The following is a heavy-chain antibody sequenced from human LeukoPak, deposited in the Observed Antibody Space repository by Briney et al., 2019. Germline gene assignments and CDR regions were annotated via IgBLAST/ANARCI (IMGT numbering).Heavy chain of an antibody. CDR3: ARDRGNGYRDY. D-gene: IGHD5-24*01. CDR1: GFTFSSYS. J-gene: IGHJ4*02. CDR2: ISSSSSYI. V-gene: IGHV3-21*01. Sequence: GGSLSLSCAASGFTFSSYSLNWVRQAPGKGLEWVSSISSSSSYIYYADSVKGRFTISRDNAKNSLYLQMNSLRAEDTAVYYCARDRGNGYRDYWGQGTLVTVSS.